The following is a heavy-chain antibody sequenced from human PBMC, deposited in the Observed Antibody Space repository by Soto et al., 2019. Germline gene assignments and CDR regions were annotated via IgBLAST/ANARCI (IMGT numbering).Heavy chain of an antibody. CDR2: ISSSSSYI. CDR1: GFTFSSYS. Sequence: GGSLRLSCAASGFTFSSYSMNWVRQAPGKGLEWVSSISSSSSYIYYADSVKGRFTISRDNAKNSLYLQMNSLRAEDTAVYYCALGGWQTYYFDYWGQGTLVTVSS. J-gene: IGHJ4*02. CDR3: ALGGWQTYYFDY. V-gene: IGHV3-21*01. D-gene: IGHD6-19*01.